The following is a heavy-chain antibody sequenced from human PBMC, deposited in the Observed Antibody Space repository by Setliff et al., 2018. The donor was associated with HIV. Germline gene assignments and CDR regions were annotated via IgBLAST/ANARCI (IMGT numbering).Heavy chain of an antibody. D-gene: IGHD6-19*01. V-gene: IGHV3-21*01. CDR2: ISSSTSYI. CDR1: GFTFDDYA. Sequence: PGGSLRLSWAASGFTFDDYAMHWVRQAPGKSLEWGSSISSSTSYIFYADSVKGRFTISRDNAKNSLYLQMNSLSVEDTAVYYCARDYWVAGLDTWGQGTLVTVSS. CDR3: ARDYWVAGLDT. J-gene: IGHJ5*02.